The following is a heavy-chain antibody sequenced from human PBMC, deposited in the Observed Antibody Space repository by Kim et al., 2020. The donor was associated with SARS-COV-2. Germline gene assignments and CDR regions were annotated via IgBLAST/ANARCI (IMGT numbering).Heavy chain of an antibody. CDR2: IYPNNGGT. Sequence: ASVKVSCKASGYTFTGYYLHWVRQAPGQGPEWMGRIYPNNGGTIYAQNFQGRVTMTRDTSISTAYMELSRLRSDDTAVYFCARGIAAAGSFDYWGQGTLV. D-gene: IGHD6-13*01. V-gene: IGHV1-2*06. CDR3: ARGIAAAGSFDY. CDR1: GYTFTGYY. J-gene: IGHJ4*02.